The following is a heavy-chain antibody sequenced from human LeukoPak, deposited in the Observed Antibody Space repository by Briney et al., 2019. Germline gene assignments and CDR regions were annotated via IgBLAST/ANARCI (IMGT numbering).Heavy chain of an antibody. D-gene: IGHD2-15*01. V-gene: IGHV3-23*02. CDR2: ISGIGGST. CDR3: AKVDGCAGSGDSFLFQDYTDF. Sequence: GRSLRLSCAASGFTFSSYSISWVHQPPPKGLARVSAISGIGGSTYYRESVNGRFTISRGNSKYTLYPQMKSLREENTAVAAGAKVDGCAGSGDSFLFQDYTDFWGQGTLVTVSS. J-gene: IGHJ4*03. CDR1: GFTFSSYS.